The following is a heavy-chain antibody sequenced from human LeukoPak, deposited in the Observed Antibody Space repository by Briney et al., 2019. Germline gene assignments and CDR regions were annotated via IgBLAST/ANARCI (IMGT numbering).Heavy chain of an antibody. Sequence: SETLSLTCTVSGYSISSGYYWAWIRQPPGKGLEWIGTIYHSDSTYYNPSLKSRVTISVDTSKNQFSLKLSSVTAADTAVYYCARDREVGATQEWGQGTLVTVSS. D-gene: IGHD1-26*01. CDR1: GYSISSGYY. CDR2: IYHSDST. J-gene: IGHJ4*02. CDR3: ARDREVGATQE. V-gene: IGHV4-38-2*02.